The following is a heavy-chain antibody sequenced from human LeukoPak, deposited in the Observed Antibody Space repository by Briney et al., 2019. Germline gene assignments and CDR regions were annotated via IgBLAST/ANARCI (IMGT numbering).Heavy chain of an antibody. CDR3: ARDPADILTGYYWESTQYYFDY. CDR2: IYTSGST. Sequence: SETLSLTCTVSGGSISSGSYYWSWIRQPAGKGLEWIGRIYTSGSTNYNPSLESRVTISVDTSKNQFSLKLSSVTAADTAVYYCARDPADILTGYYWESTQYYFDYWGQGTLVTVSS. V-gene: IGHV4-61*02. CDR1: GGSISSGSYY. J-gene: IGHJ4*02. D-gene: IGHD3-9*01.